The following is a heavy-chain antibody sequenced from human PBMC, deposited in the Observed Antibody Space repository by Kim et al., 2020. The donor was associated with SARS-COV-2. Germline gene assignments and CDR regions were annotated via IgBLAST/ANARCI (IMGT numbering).Heavy chain of an antibody. J-gene: IGHJ4*01. D-gene: IGHD6-13*01. V-gene: IGHV4-39*07. CDR3: ARDRDGASAGTLDF. Sequence: YNTSLKTRLSISVDTSKNQFSLNLLSVTAADTALYFCARDRDGASAGTLDFWGPGALVTVTS.